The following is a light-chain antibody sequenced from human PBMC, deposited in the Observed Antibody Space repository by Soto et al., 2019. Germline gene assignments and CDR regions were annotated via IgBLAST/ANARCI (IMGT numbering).Light chain of an antibody. CDR2: DAS. V-gene: IGKV3-11*01. CDR1: QSVSSY. CDR3: QQRSNWPST. Sequence: EIVLTQSPATLSLSPGESATLSCRASQSVSSYLAWYQQKPGQAPRLLIYDASNRATGIPARFSGSGSGTDFTLIISSLEPEDFAVYYCQQRSNWPSTFGPGTKVDIK. J-gene: IGKJ3*01.